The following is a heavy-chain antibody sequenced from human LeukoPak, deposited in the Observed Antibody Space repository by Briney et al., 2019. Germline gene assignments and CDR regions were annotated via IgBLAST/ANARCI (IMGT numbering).Heavy chain of an antibody. J-gene: IGHJ6*03. D-gene: IGHD5-12*01. Sequence: GGSLRLSCADSGFTFSSYEMNWVCQALGKGLEWVSYISSSGSIIYYADSVKGRFTLSSDNAKNSLYLQMSSQKAEDTAVYYCAKGSGYEAQYYYYYMDVWGKGTTGTISS. CDR3: AKGSGYEAQYYYYYMDV. CDR1: GFTFSSYE. V-gene: IGHV3-48*03. CDR2: ISSSGSII.